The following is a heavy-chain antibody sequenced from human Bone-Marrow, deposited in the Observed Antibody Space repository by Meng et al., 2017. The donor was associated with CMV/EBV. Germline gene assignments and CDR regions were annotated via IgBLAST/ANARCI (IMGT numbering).Heavy chain of an antibody. J-gene: IGHJ3*02. D-gene: IGHD3-3*01. CDR2: ISSSGSTI. V-gene: IGHV3-48*03. Sequence: GGFLRLSCEASGFTFSSYEMNWFRQAPGKGLEWVSYISSSGSTIYYADSVKGRFTISRDNAKNSLYLQMNSLRAEDTAVYYCARGGIRFLEWFKDDGFYIWGQGTMVTVSS. CDR3: ARGGIRFLEWFKDDGFYI. CDR1: GFTFSSYE.